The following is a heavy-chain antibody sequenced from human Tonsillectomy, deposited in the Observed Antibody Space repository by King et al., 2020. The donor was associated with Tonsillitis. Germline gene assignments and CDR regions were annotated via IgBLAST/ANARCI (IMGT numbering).Heavy chain of an antibody. CDR2: IKSKTDGGTT. V-gene: IGHV3-15*01. CDR3: TTGGVGAAVLRY. CDR1: GFIFSNAW. Sequence: VQLVESGGGLVKPGGSLRLSCAASGFIFSNAWMSWVRQAPGKGPEWVGRIKSKTDGGTTDYAAPVKGRFTISRDDSKNTLYLQMNSLKTEDTAVYYCTTGGVGAAVLRYWGQGTLVTVSS. J-gene: IGHJ4*02. D-gene: IGHD2-15*01.